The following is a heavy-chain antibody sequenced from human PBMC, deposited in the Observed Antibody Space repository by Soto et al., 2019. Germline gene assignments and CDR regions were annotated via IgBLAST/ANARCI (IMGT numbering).Heavy chain of an antibody. Sequence: EVQLLESGGHLVQPGGSLRLYCAPSEFTFRSYAMTCVRQAPGKGLGWGATITATCGWTYYADSVRGRFTIYRDHSKNTLYLQINSLSAEYTAVDYCANLDFGYYVWVDPWGQGSLVTVSS. CDR1: EFTFRSYA. D-gene: IGHD4-17*01. CDR2: ITATCGWT. J-gene: IGHJ5*02. V-gene: IGHV3-23*01. CDR3: ANLDFGYYVWVDP.